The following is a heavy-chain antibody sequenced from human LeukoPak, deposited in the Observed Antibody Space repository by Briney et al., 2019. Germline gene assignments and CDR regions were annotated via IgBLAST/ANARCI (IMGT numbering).Heavy chain of an antibody. V-gene: IGHV3-15*01. CDR3: TTDRNSGSLFDY. CDR2: IKSKTDGGTT. Sequence: IKSKTDGGTTDYAAPVKGRFTISRDDSKNTLYLQMNSLKTEDTAVYYCTTDRNSGSLFDYWGQGTLVTVSS. J-gene: IGHJ4*02. D-gene: IGHD1-26*01.